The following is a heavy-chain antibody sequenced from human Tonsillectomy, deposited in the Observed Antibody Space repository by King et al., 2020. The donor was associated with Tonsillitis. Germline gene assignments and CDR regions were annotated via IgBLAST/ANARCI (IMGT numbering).Heavy chain of an antibody. Sequence: VQLQESGPGLVKPSETLSLTCSVSGGSISSNYWSWIRQPPGKGLEWIGYIYYSGSTNYNPSLKSRVTISVDTSKNQFSLKLSSVTAADTAVYYCVRGESGFAPGGQGPLATVSS. CDR1: GGSISSNY. J-gene: IGHJ5*02. CDR2: IYYSGST. V-gene: IGHV4-59*01. CDR3: VRGESGFAP.